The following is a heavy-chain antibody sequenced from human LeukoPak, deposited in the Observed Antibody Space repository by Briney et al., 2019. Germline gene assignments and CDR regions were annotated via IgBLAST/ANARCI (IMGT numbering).Heavy chain of an antibody. CDR2: ISGSGGTT. CDR3: AKAAGYCRAGTCLDH. CDR1: GFTFSGYA. D-gene: IGHD2-15*01. Sequence: AGGSLRLSCAASGFTFSGYAVSWVRQAPGKGLEWVSFISGSGGTTYYADSVKGRFTISRDNSQNTLSLQMNSLRAEDTAIYYCAKAAGYCRAGTCLDHWGQGTLVTVSS. J-gene: IGHJ5*02. V-gene: IGHV3-23*01.